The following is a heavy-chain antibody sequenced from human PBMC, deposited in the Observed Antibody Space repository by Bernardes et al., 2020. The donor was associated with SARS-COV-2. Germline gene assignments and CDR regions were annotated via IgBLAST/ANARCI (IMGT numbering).Heavy chain of an antibody. CDR3: ATPLLVVPAASYYYYGMDI. D-gene: IGHD2-2*01. CDR2: ISGSGGST. V-gene: IGHV3-23*01. Sequence: GGSLRLSCAASGFTFSSYAMSWVRQAPGKGLEWVSPISGSGGSTYYADSVKGRFTISRDNSKNTLYLQMNSLRAEDTAVYYCATPLLVVPAASYYYYGMDIWGQGTTVTVSS. J-gene: IGHJ6*02. CDR1: GFTFSSYA.